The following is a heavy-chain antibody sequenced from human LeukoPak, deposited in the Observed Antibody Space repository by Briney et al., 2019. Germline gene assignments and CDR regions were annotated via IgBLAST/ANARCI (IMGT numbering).Heavy chain of an antibody. CDR1: GFTVSSNY. Sequence: GGSLRLSCAASGFTVSSNYMSWVRQAPGKGLEWVSGINWNGGSTGYADSVKGRFTISRDNAKNSLYLQMNSLRAEDTALYYCARAGRIQLWSPFDYWGQGTLVTVSS. J-gene: IGHJ4*02. CDR3: ARAGRIQLWSPFDY. CDR2: INWNGGST. D-gene: IGHD5-18*01. V-gene: IGHV3-20*04.